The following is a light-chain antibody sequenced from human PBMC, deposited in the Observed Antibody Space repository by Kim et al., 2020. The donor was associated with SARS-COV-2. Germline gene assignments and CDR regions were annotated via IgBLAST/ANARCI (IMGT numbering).Light chain of an antibody. Sequence: EIVMTQSPATLSVSPGERATLSCRASQSVSSNLAWYQQKPGQAPRLLNYGASTRATGIPARFSGSGSGTEFTLTISSLQSEDFAVYYCQQYNNWPLTFGGGTKVDIK. CDR1: QSVSSN. CDR2: GAS. J-gene: IGKJ4*01. V-gene: IGKV3D-15*01. CDR3: QQYNNWPLT.